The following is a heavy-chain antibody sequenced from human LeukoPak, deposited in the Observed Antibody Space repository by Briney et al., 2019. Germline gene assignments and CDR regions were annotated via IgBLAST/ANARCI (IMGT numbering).Heavy chain of an antibody. CDR2: ISGGGDNT. V-gene: IGHV3-23*01. CDR3: AKFEGALLGNYYMDV. Sequence: PGGSLRLSCAASGFPFSSFAMSWVRQAPGKGLEWVSSISGGGDNTYFADSEKGRFTISRDNSKNTLFLQMVSLRAEDTAVYYCAKFEGALLGNYYMDVWGKGNTVTVSS. J-gene: IGHJ6*03. CDR1: GFPFSSFA.